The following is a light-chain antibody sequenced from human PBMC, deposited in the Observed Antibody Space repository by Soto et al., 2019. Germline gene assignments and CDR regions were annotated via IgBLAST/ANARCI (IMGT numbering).Light chain of an antibody. CDR2: RAS. J-gene: IGKJ1*01. V-gene: IGKV1-5*03. Sequence: DIRMTQSPSTLSASVGARVTITCRASQSINNWLAWYQQKPGKAPKLLIYRASSLENGVPSRFSGRGSGTEFIFTITSLQPDDFANYYCQQYSSDSTFGQGTKVEIK. CDR1: QSINNW. CDR3: QQYSSDST.